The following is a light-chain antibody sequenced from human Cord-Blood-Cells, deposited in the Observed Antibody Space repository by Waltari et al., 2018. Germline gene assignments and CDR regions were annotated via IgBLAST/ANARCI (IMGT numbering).Light chain of an antibody. J-gene: IGKJ3*01. V-gene: IGKV1-39*01. Sequence: DIQMTQSTSSLSASVGDIVTITCRASQSISSYLNWYQQKPGKAPKLLIYAASSLQSGVPSRFSGSGSGTDFTLTISSLQPEDFATYYCQQSYSTPFTFGPGTKVDIK. CDR3: QQSYSTPFT. CDR2: AAS. CDR1: QSISSY.